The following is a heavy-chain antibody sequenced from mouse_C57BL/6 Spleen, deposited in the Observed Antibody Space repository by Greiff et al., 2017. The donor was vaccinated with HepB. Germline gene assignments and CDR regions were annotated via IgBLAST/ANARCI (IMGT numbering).Heavy chain of an antibody. CDR3: ARSSTTGGAY. CDR2: IDPSDSYT. D-gene: IGHD1-1*01. CDR1: GYTFTSYW. Sequence: VQLQQPGAELVMPGASVKLSCKASGYTFTSYWMHWVKQRPGQGLEWIGEIDPSDSYTNYNQKFKGKSTLTVDKSSSTAYMQLSSLTSEDSAVYYCARSSTTGGAYWGQGTLVTVSA. J-gene: IGHJ3*01. V-gene: IGHV1-69*01.